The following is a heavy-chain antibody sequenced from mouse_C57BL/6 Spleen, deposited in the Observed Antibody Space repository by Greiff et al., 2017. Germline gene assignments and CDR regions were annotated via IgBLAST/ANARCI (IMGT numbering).Heavy chain of an antibody. J-gene: IGHJ4*01. CDR3: ANRPDYYGSNYYAMDY. CDR2: ISSGSSTI. Sequence: EVQGVESGGGLVKPGGSLKLSCAASGFTFSDYGMHWVRQAPEKGLEWVAYISSGSSTIYYADTVKGRFTISRDNAKNTLFLQMTSLRSEDTAMYYCANRPDYYGSNYYAMDYWGQGTSVTVSS. V-gene: IGHV5-17*01. CDR1: GFTFSDYG. D-gene: IGHD1-1*01.